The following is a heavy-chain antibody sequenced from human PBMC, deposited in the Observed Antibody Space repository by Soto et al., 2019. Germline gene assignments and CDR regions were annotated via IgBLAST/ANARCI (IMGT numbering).Heavy chain of an antibody. D-gene: IGHD4-17*01. V-gene: IGHV2-5*02. J-gene: IGHJ5*02. Sequence: QIILKVSGPTLMKPTQTLTRTCTFAGFSLTTRGVGVGWIRQPPGKALEWLALIYWDDDKRYSPSLKSRLTITKDTSKNQEVLTMTNMDPADTATYFCAHRTTTVTWWFDPWGQGTLVTVSS. CDR1: GFSLTTRGVG. CDR2: IYWDDDK. CDR3: AHRTTTVTWWFDP.